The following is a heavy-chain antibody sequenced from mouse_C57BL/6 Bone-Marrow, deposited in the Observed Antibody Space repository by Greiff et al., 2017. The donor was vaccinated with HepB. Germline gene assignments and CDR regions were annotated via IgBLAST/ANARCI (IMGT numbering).Heavy chain of an antibody. J-gene: IGHJ1*03. CDR2: ISNGGGST. D-gene: IGHD1-1*01. V-gene: IGHV5-12*01. CDR3: ARHGRITTVVYWYFDV. CDR1: GFTFSDYY. Sequence: EVKLVESGGGLVQPGGSLKLSCAASGFTFSDYYMYWVRQTPEKRLEWVAYISNGGGSTYYPDTVKGRFTISRDNAKNTLYLQMSRLKSEDTAMYYCARHGRITTVVYWYFDVWGTGTTVTVSS.